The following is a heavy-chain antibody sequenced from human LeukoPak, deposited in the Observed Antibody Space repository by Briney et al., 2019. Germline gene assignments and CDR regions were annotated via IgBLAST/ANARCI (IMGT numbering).Heavy chain of an antibody. CDR1: GFTFSDYY. J-gene: IGHJ6*02. V-gene: IGHV3-11*01. CDR2: ISSSGSTI. CDR3: ARDISRDSSGHGAYYYYYGMDV. D-gene: IGHD3-22*01. Sequence: GGSLRLSCAASGFTFSDYYMSWIRQAPGKGLEWVSCISSSGSTIYYADSVKGRFTISRDNAKNSLYLQMNSLRAEDTAVYYCARDISRDSSGHGAYYYYYGMDVWGQGTTVTVSS.